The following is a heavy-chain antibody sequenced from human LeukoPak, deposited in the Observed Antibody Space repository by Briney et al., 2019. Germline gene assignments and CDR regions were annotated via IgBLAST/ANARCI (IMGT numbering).Heavy chain of an antibody. CDR1: RFAFSGYS. D-gene: IGHD3-10*01. J-gene: IGHJ4*02. Sequence: GGSLRLSCAASRFAFSGYSMNWVRQAPGKGLEWVSYISSSSRTIYYADSVRGRFTISRYNANNSLYLQINSLRAEETAVYYCARGHGFGSGSDWYDFDYWGQGTLVTVSS. CDR3: ARGHGFGSGSDWYDFDY. CDR2: ISSSSRTI. V-gene: IGHV3-48*01.